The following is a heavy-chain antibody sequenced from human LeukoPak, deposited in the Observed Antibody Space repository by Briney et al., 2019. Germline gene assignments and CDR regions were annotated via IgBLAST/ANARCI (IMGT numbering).Heavy chain of an antibody. J-gene: IGHJ4*02. CDR1: GGSISSYY. V-gene: IGHV4-59*08. CDR2: IYYSGST. Sequence: SETLSLTCTVSGGSISSYYRSWIRQPPGKGLEWIGYIYYSGSTNYNPSLKSRVTISVDTSKNQFSLKLTSVTAADTAVYYCARHSSSWYIDFWGQGTLVTVSS. CDR3: ARHSSSWYIDF. D-gene: IGHD6-13*01.